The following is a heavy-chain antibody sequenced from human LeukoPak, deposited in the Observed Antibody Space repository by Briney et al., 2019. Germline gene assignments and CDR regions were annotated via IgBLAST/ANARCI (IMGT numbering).Heavy chain of an antibody. CDR1: GGSISSGDYY. CDR2: IYYSGST. D-gene: IGHD3-22*01. V-gene: IGHV4-30-4*01. CDR3: ARDPDSSGGFDY. Sequence: SETLSLTCTVSGGSISSGDYYWSWIRQPPEKGLEWIGYIYYSGSTYYNPSLKSRVTISVDTSKNQFSLKLSSVTAADTAVYYCARDPDSSGGFDYWGQGTLVTVSS. J-gene: IGHJ4*02.